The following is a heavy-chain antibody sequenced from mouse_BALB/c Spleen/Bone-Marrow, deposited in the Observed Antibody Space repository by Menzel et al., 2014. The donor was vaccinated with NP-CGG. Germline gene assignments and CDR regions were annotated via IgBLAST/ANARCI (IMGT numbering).Heavy chain of an antibody. CDR1: GFDFSRYW. CDR3: ARLYDYGWHVY. CDR2: INPGSSTI. V-gene: IGHV4-1*02. D-gene: IGHD2-4*01. J-gene: IGHJ3*01. Sequence: EVQLVESGGGLVQPGGSLKLSCAASGFDFSRYWMSWVRQAPGKELEWIGEINPGSSTINYTPSLKDKFIISRDNAKNTLYLQMSKVRSEDTALYYCARLYDYGWHVYWGQGTQVTVSA.